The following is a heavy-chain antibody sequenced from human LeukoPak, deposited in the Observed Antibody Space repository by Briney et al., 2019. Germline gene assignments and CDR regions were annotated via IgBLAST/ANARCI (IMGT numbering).Heavy chain of an antibody. CDR3: ASSNNDFWSGYYGNFDY. D-gene: IGHD3-3*01. CDR2: IKQDGSEK. CDR1: GFTFSSYW. J-gene: IGHJ4*02. V-gene: IGHV3-7*01. Sequence: GGSLRLSCAASGFTFSSYWMSWVRQAPGKGLEWVANIKQDGSEKYYVDSVKGRFTISRGNAKNSLYLQMNSLRAEDTAVYYCASSNNDFWSGYYGNFDYWGQGTLVTVSS.